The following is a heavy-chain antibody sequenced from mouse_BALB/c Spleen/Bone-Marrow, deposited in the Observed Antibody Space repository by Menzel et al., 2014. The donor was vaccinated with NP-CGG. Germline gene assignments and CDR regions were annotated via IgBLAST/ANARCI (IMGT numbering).Heavy chain of an antibody. J-gene: IGHJ4*01. CDR3: ARFPMDY. Sequence: EVQRVESGGGLVQPGGSLRLSSTTSGFTFTDYYMSWVRQPPGKALEWLAFIRNKAYGYTTEYSASVRGRFTISRDNSQSILYLQMNTLRAEDSATYYCARFPMDYWGQGTSVTVSS. V-gene: IGHV7-3*02. CDR1: GFTFTDYY. CDR2: IRNKAYGYTT.